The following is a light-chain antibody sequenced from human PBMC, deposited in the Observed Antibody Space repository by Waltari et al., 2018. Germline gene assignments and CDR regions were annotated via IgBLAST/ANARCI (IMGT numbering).Light chain of an antibody. Sequence: QSALTQPASVSGSPGQSITISCTCTSRDIGTYDLVSLYQQYPSKAPQLMIYEVNKRPSGLSDRVSCSKYGNTAALTISGLQAEDEADYYCCSYAGRVVFGGGTTLTVL. V-gene: IGLV2-23*02. J-gene: IGLJ2*01. CDR1: SRDIGTYDL. CDR2: EVN. CDR3: CSYAGRVV.